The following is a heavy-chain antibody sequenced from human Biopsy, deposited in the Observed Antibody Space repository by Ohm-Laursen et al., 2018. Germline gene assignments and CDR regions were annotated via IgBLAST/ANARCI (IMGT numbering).Heavy chain of an antibody. J-gene: IGHJ6*02. CDR1: GFSLTARGVR. Sequence: TQTLTLTCSFSGFSLTARGVRVSWIRQAPGKALEWLARVDWDDYKDCSASLQTKLSISKDTSNDQVVLTVNNVDPADTATYYCARTPILIVSAGLVYRHRRHLQGMDVWGQGTTVTVSS. CDR3: ARTPILIVSAGLVYRHRRHLQGMDV. V-gene: IGHV2-70*04. CDR2: VDWDDYK. D-gene: IGHD6-13*01.